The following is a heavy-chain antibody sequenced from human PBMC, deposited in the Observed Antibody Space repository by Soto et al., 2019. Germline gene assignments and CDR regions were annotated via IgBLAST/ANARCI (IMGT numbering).Heavy chain of an antibody. J-gene: IGHJ5*02. CDR2: IIPILGIA. V-gene: IGHV1-69*08. CDR3: ARDLGPRFGELSWFDP. Sequence: QVQLVQSGAEVKKPGSSVKVSCKASGGTFSSYTIGWVRQAPGQGHEWMGRIIPILGIANYAQKFQGRVTITADKSTSTAYMELSSLRSEDTAVYYCARDLGPRFGELSWFDPWGQGTLVTVSS. D-gene: IGHD3-10*01. CDR1: GGTFSSYT.